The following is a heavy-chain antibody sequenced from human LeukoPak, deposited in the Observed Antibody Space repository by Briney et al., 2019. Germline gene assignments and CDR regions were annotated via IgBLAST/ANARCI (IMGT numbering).Heavy chain of an antibody. Sequence: ASVKVSCKVSGYTLTELSMHWVRQAPGKGLEWMGGFDPEDGETNYAQKFQGRVTITADESTSTAYMELSSLRSEDTAVYYCARAPHSSSWDDAFDIWGQGTMVTVSS. D-gene: IGHD6-13*01. CDR1: GYTLTELS. CDR2: FDPEDGET. J-gene: IGHJ3*02. CDR3: ARAPHSSSWDDAFDI. V-gene: IGHV1-24*01.